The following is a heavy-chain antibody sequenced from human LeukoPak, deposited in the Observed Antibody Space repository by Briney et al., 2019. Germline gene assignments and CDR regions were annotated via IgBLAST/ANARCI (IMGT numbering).Heavy chain of an antibody. CDR2: IYPSDSDT. Sequence: GESLKISCKGSGYSFTSYWIGWVSQMHGKGLEWMRIIYPSDSDTRYSPSFQGQVTISADKSISTAYLQWSSLKASDTAMYYCARPRRGSAPYYYYYMDVWGKGTTVTVSS. D-gene: IGHD3-10*01. CDR3: ARPRRGSAPYYYYYMDV. V-gene: IGHV5-51*01. J-gene: IGHJ6*03. CDR1: GYSFTSYW.